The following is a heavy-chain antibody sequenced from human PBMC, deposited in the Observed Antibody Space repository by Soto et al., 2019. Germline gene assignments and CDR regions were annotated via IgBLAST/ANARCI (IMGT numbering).Heavy chain of an antibody. CDR2: INPIKGDT. V-gene: IGHV1-18*01. CDR3: ARVKVPAAILGAFDL. D-gene: IGHD2-2*02. CDR1: GYTFSTYG. J-gene: IGHJ3*01. Sequence: ASVKVSCKASGYTFSTYGITWVRQAPGQGLDWVGWINPIKGDTNSAAIFQDRVTTTTDTSTRTSYMELRSLKSDDTAVYYCARVKVPAAILGAFDLWGQGTLGTV.